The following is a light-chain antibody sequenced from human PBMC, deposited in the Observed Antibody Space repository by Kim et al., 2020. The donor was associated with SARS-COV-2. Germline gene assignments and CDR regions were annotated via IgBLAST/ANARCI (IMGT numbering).Light chain of an antibody. J-gene: IGLJ1*01. V-gene: IGLV2-18*02. Sequence: GQSVTSSCTGTSSDIGRYNGGSWYQQSPGTAPKHMIYGVSSRTSGVPDRFSGSKSGNTASLTISGLQAEDEADYYCISYASTDTYVTGTGTKVTVL. CDR3: ISYASTDTYV. CDR1: SSDIGRYNG. CDR2: GVS.